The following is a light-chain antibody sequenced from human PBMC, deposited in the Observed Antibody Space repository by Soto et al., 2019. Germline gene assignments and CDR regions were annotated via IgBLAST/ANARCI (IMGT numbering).Light chain of an antibody. Sequence: DIQLTQCPSSLSASIGGRVTISCRSSQSISNYLNWYQQRPGKAPKLVIFGASTLQTGVPSTFSGSGSGTDFTLTIASLQVEDFAIYFCQQSYTNPPTFGQGTKVDI. CDR3: QQSYTNPPT. CDR1: QSISNY. J-gene: IGKJ2*01. CDR2: GAS. V-gene: IGKV1-39*01.